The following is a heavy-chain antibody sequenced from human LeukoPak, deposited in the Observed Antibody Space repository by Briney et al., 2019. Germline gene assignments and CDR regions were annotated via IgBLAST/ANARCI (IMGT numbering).Heavy chain of an antibody. CDR3: ARRYCSSTSCYAGDH. Sequence: GESLKISCKGSGYSFTSYWIGWVRQMPGKGLEWMGIIYPGDSDTRYSPSFQGQVTISADKSISTAYLQWSSLKASDTAMYYCARRYCSSTSCYAGDHWGQGTLVTVSS. J-gene: IGHJ4*02. V-gene: IGHV5-51*01. CDR1: GYSFTSYW. CDR2: IYPGDSDT. D-gene: IGHD2-2*01.